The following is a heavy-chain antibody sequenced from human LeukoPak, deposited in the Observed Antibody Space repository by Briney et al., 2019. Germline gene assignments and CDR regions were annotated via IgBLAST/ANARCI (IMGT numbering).Heavy chain of an antibody. CDR1: GGTFSSYA. V-gene: IGHV1-69*13. Sequence: SVKFSCKASGGTFSSYAISWVRQAPGQGLEWMGGIIPIFGTANYAQKFQGRVTITADESTSTAYMELSSLRSEDTAVYYCAAGDSSSWSPVDYWGQGTLVTVSS. D-gene: IGHD6-13*01. J-gene: IGHJ4*02. CDR3: AAGDSSSWSPVDY. CDR2: IIPIFGTA.